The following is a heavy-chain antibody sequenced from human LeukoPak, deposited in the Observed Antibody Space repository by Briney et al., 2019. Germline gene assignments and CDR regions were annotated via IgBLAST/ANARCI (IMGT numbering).Heavy chain of an antibody. V-gene: IGHV3-23*01. CDR2: ISGSGGST. CDR3: AKDRTFGESPLDY. CDR1: GFTFSSYA. J-gene: IGHJ4*02. D-gene: IGHD3-10*01. Sequence: RPGGSLRLSCAASGFTFSSYAMSWVRQAPGKGLEWVSAISGSGGSTYYADSVKGRFTISGDNSKNTLYLQMNSLRAEDTAVYYCAKDRTFGESPLDYWGQGTLVTVST.